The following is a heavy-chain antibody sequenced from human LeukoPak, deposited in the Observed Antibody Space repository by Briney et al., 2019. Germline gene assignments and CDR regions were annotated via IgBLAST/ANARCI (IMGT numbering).Heavy chain of an antibody. J-gene: IGHJ2*01. D-gene: IGHD3-10*01. CDR2: IYYSGST. Sequence: SETLSLTCTVSGGSIIYTSYYWGWIRQPPGKGLEWIGNIYYSGSTNYNPSLKSRVTISVDTSKNQFSLKLSSVTAADTAVYYCARSPGALGWYFDLWGRGTLVTVSS. CDR3: ARSPGALGWYFDL. CDR1: GGSIIYTSYY. V-gene: IGHV4-39*07.